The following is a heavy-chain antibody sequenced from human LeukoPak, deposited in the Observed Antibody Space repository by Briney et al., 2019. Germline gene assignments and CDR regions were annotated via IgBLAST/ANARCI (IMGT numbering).Heavy chain of an antibody. D-gene: IGHD1-1*01. J-gene: IGHJ4*02. CDR1: GFTFSSHW. V-gene: IGHV3-7*03. CDR3: ARAVSVWNPTFDY. Sequence: PGGSLRLSCAASGFTFSSHWMSWVRQAPGKGLEWVAYIKQDASDKYYVDSMKGRFTISRDNAKNSLYLQMNSLRAEDTAVYYCARAVSVWNPTFDYWGQGTLVTVSS. CDR2: IKQDASDK.